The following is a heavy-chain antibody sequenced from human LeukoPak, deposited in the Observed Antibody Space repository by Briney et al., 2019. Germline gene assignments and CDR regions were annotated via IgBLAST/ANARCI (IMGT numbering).Heavy chain of an antibody. CDR2: ISAYNGNT. V-gene: IGHV1-18*01. Sequence: GASVKVSCKASGYTFTSYGFSWVRQAPGQGLEWVGWISAYNGNTDYAQHLQGRVTMTTDTSTSTVYMELRSLRSDDTAVYYCARGGREDPRTDYYDSSGSGESDYWGQGTLVTVSS. J-gene: IGHJ4*02. D-gene: IGHD3-22*01. CDR1: GYTFTSYG. CDR3: ARGGREDPRTDYYDSSGSGESDY.